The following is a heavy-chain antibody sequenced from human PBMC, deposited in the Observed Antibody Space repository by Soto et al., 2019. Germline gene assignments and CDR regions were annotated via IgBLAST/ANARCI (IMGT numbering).Heavy chain of an antibody. CDR3: ARSSGLHTNWLDP. CDR2: IYHSGST. V-gene: IGHV4-4*02. Sequence: QVQLQESGPGLVKPSGTLSLTCAVFSGSISSSNWWSWVRQPPGKGLQWIGEIYHSGSTNYNPSLKSRVTISVDKSKNQFSLKLSSVTAADTAVYYCARSSGLHTNWLDPWGQGTLVTVSS. D-gene: IGHD6-19*01. CDR1: SGSISSSNW. J-gene: IGHJ5*02.